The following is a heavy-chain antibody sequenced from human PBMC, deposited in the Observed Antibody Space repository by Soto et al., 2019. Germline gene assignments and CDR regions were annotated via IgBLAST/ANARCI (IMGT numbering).Heavy chain of an antibody. Sequence: QVQLQQWGAGLLKPSETLSLTCAVYGGSLSGYYWSWIRQPPGKELEWLGEINHSGNTNYNPSLKSRVTLSVDTSKNQLFLNLSYVTAADTAMYYCARHHVRGRTIAGAAEVWGQGTLVTVSS. D-gene: IGHD1-26*01. CDR3: ARHHVRGRTIAGAAEV. V-gene: IGHV4-34*01. J-gene: IGHJ4*02. CDR2: INHSGNT. CDR1: GGSLSGYY.